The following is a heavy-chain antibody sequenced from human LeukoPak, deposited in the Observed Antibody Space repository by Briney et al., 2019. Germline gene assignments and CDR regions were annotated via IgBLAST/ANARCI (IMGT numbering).Heavy chain of an antibody. D-gene: IGHD6-6*01. CDR1: GGSISSSSYY. CDR3: ARHVGAARPNFDY. V-gene: IGHV4-39*01. CDR2: IYYSGST. Sequence: PSETLSLTCTVSGGSISSSSYYWGWIRQPPGKGLEWIGSIYYSGSTYYNPSLKSRVTISVDTSKNQFSLKLSSVTAADTAVYYCARHVGAARPNFDYWGQGTLVTVSS. J-gene: IGHJ4*02.